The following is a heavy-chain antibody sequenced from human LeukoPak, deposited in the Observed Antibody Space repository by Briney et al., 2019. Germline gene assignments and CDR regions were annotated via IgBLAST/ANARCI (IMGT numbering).Heavy chain of an antibody. CDR3: ARDISYGDFHYFDY. J-gene: IGHJ4*02. D-gene: IGHD4-17*01. CDR2: IKQDGSEK. CDR1: RFTFSNYW. V-gene: IGHV3-7*03. Sequence: GGSLRLSCAASRFTFSNYWMSWVRQAPGKGLEWVANIKQDGSEKYYVDSVKDRFTISRDNAKNSLYLQMNSLRAEDTAVYYCARDISYGDFHYFDYWGQGTLVTVSS.